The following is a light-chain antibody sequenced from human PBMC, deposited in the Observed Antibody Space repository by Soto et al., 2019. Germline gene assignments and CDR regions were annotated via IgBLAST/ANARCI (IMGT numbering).Light chain of an antibody. Sequence: QSALTQPPSVSAAPGQKVTISCSVTSSSIGTSYVSWFQQLPGTAPKLLIYEDTRRPSGIPDRFSGSRSATSATLGITGVQTGDEADYYCGTWDSSLSAYVFGIGTKVTVL. CDR3: GTWDSSLSAYV. CDR2: EDT. J-gene: IGLJ1*01. V-gene: IGLV1-51*02. CDR1: SSSIGTSY.